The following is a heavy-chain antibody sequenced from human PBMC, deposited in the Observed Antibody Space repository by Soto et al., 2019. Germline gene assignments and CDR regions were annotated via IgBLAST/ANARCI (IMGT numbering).Heavy chain of an antibody. CDR3: ARLKVNDFWSGYYRYYYFYMDV. Sequence: GGSLRLSCAASGFTFSDHYMDWVRQAPGKGLEWVGRTRNRANSYTTAYAASVKGRFTISRDDSKNSVYLQMNSLKTEDTAVYYCARLKVNDFWSGYYRYYYFYMDVWGKGTTVTVSS. D-gene: IGHD3-3*01. J-gene: IGHJ6*03. CDR2: TRNRANSYTT. CDR1: GFTFSDHY. V-gene: IGHV3-72*01.